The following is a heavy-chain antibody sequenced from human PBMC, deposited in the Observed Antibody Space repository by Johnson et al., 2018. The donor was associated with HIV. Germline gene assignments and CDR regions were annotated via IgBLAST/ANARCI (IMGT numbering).Heavy chain of an antibody. J-gene: IGHJ3*02. D-gene: IGHD4-23*01. CDR1: GFTVSSNY. V-gene: IGHV3-53*01. CDR2: IYSGGST. Sequence: VQLVESGGGLVKPGGSLRLSCAASGFTVSSNYMSWVRQAPGKGLEWVSVIYSGGSTYYADSVKGRFTISRDNSKNTLYLHMNSLRAEDTAVYYCARGLRRTTVGNDAFDIWGQGTMVTVSS. CDR3: ARGLRRTTVGNDAFDI.